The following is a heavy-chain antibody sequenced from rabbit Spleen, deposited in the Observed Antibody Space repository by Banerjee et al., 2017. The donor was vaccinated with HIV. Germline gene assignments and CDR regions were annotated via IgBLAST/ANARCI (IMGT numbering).Heavy chain of an antibody. V-gene: IGHV1S45*01. CDR1: GFSFSNKAV. Sequence: QEQLVESGGGLVKPEGSLKLSCTASGFSFSNKAVMCWVRQPTGKGLEWIACINAITGKAVYANWAKGRSTFSKSSSTTVTLQMTSLTVADTATYFCARGEHFSVGFSAFAIYLDLWGPGTLVTVS. CDR3: ARGEHFSVGFSAFAIYLDL. D-gene: IGHD6-1*01. CDR2: INAITGKA. J-gene: IGHJ4*01.